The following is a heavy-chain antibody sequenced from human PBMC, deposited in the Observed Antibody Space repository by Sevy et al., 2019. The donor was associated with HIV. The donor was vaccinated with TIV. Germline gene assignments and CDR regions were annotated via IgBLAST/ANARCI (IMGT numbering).Heavy chain of an antibody. V-gene: IGHV3-49*03. CDR2: IRSKAYGGTT. J-gene: IGHJ6*02. CDR3: TRVRSYDILTGYSWTYYYYGMDV. D-gene: IGHD3-9*01. Sequence: GGSLRLSCTASGFTFGDYAMSWFRQAPGKGLEWVGFIRSKAYGGTTEYAASVKGRFTISRDDSKSIAYLKMNSLKTEDTAVYYCTRVRSYDILTGYSWTYYYYGMDVWGQGTTVTVSS. CDR1: GFTFGDYA.